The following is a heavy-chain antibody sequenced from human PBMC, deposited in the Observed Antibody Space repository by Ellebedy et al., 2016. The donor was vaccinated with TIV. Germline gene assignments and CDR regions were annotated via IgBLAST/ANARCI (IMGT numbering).Heavy chain of an antibody. D-gene: IGHD1-1*01. V-gene: IGHV3-74*01. CDR2: VKGDGSHT. CDR1: GFAFSHYW. Sequence: GESLKISCAASGFAFSHYWMHWVRQGPGEGLAWVSRVKGDGSHTIYADSVKGRFTISRDQAKNTLFLQMNRLRAEDTAVYYCVRDNDRWSFDYWGQGILVTVSS. J-gene: IGHJ4*02. CDR3: VRDNDRWSFDY.